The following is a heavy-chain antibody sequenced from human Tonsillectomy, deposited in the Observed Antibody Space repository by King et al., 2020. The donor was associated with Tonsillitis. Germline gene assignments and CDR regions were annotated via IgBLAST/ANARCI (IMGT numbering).Heavy chain of an antibody. Sequence: VQLVESGGGLVQPGGSLRLSCAASGFTFSSYWMSWVRQAPGKGLEWVANIKQDGSEKYYVDSVKGRFTISRDNAKNSLYLQMNSLRAEDTAVYYCARDLYDGPRRWNHALGYFDLWGRGTLVTVSS. D-gene: IGHD1-14*01. V-gene: IGHV3-7*01. CDR2: IKQDGSEK. J-gene: IGHJ2*01. CDR3: ARDLYDGPRRWNHALGYFDL. CDR1: GFTFSSYW.